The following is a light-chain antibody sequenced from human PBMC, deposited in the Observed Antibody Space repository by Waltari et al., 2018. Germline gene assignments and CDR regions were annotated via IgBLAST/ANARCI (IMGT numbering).Light chain of an antibody. Sequence: DIQMTQSPSSLSASVGDRVSITCRATQYISRYLNWYQQKPGEAPKLLLYEASSSQSGVPSRFSGSGSGTHCTLTISSLQPEDFAIYYCQQSYSSPWTFGQGTKVEI. J-gene: IGKJ1*01. CDR2: EAS. CDR1: QYISRY. V-gene: IGKV1-39*01. CDR3: QQSYSSPWT.